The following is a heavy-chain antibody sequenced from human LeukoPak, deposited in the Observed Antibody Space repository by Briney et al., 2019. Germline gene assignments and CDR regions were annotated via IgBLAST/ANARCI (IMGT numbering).Heavy chain of an antibody. Sequence: GGSLRLSCAASGFTFSSYSMNWVCQAPGKGMEWVSSISSSSYIYYADSVKGRFTISRDNAKNSLYLQMNSLRAEDTTVYYCARDYGSGSYGLDWFDPWGQGTLVTVSS. CDR2: ISSSSYI. J-gene: IGHJ5*02. V-gene: IGHV3-21*01. CDR3: ARDYGSGSYGLDWFDP. D-gene: IGHD3-10*01. CDR1: GFTFSSYS.